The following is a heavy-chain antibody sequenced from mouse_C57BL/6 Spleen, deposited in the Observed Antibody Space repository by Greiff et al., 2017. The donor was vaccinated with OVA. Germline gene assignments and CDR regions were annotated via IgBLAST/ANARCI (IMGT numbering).Heavy chain of an antibody. CDR2: ILPGSGST. D-gene: IGHD2-9*01. CDR3: AGGAYYGCEGRPLDY. J-gene: IGHJ2*01. Sequence: QVQLQQSGAELMKPGASVKLSCKATGYTFTGYWIEWVKQRPGHGLEWIGEILPGSGSTNYNEKFKGKATFTADTSSNTAYMQLSSLTTEDSAISYCAGGAYYGCEGRPLDYWGQGTTLTVSS. V-gene: IGHV1-9*01. CDR1: GYTFTGYW.